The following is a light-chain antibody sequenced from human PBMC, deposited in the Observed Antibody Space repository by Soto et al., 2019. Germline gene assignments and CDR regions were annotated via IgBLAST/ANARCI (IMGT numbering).Light chain of an antibody. V-gene: IGLV2-14*01. CDR1: SSDVGGYNY. J-gene: IGLJ1*01. CDR2: DVS. CDR3: SSYTSSSTYV. Sequence: QSVLTPPVSGSGCPGQSLTISCTGTSSDVGGYNYVSWYQQHPGKAPKLMIYDVSNRPSGVSNRFSGSKSGNTASLTISGLQAEDEADYYCSSYTSSSTYVFGTGTKVTVL.